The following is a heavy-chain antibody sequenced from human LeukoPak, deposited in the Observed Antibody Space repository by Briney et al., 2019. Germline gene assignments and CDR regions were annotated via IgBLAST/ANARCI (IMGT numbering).Heavy chain of an antibody. J-gene: IGHJ4*02. V-gene: IGHV3-7*01. CDR2: IKQDGSEK. Sequence: PGGSLRLSCAASGFTFSSYWMSWVRQAPGKGLEWVANIKQDGSEKYYVDSVKGRFTISRDNAKNSLYLQMNSLRAEDMAVYYCARNRGIAVAGSHFDYWGQGTLVTVSS. CDR1: GFTFSSYW. D-gene: IGHD6-19*01. CDR3: ARNRGIAVAGSHFDY.